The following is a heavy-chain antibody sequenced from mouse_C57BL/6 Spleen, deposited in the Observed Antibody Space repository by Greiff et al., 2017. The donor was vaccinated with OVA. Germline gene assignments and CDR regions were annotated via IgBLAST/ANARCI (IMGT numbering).Heavy chain of an antibody. CDR1: GYTFTSYW. CDR2: IDPSDSYT. V-gene: IGHV1-69*01. Sequence: VQLQQPGAELVMPGASVKLSCKASGYTFTSYWMHWVKQRPGQGLEWIGAIDPSDSYTNYNQKFKGKSTLTVDKSSSTAYMQLSSLTSEDSAVYYCARGLGSSFYYAMDYWGQGTSVTVSS. D-gene: IGHD1-1*01. CDR3: ARGLGSSFYYAMDY. J-gene: IGHJ4*01.